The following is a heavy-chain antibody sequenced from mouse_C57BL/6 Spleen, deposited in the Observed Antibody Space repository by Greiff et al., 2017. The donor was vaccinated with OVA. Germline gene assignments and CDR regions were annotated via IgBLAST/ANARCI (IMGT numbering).Heavy chain of an antibody. CDR1: GYTFTSYG. V-gene: IGHV1-81*01. J-gene: IGHJ3*01. D-gene: IGHD1-1*01. CDR3: ARGGTYNPTGLAY. CDR2: IYPRSGNT. Sequence: QVQLQQPGAELARPGASVKLSCKASGYTFTSYGISWVKQRPGQGLEWIGEIYPRSGNTYYNEKFKGKATLTADKSSSTAYMELRSLTSEDSADYCGARGGTYNPTGLAYWGQGTLVTVSA.